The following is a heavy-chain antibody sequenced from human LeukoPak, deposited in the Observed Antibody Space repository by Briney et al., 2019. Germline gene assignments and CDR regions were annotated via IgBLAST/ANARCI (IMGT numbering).Heavy chain of an antibody. CDR3: AKDALYYYDSSGYWNY. CDR1: GFTFSDYY. V-gene: IGHV3-11*01. Sequence: GGSLRLSCAASGFTFSDYYMSWIRQAPGKGLEWVSYISSSGSTIYYADSVKGRFTISRDNSKNTLYLQMNSLRAEDTAVYYCAKDALYYYDSSGYWNYWGQGTLVTVSS. J-gene: IGHJ4*02. CDR2: ISSSGSTI. D-gene: IGHD3-22*01.